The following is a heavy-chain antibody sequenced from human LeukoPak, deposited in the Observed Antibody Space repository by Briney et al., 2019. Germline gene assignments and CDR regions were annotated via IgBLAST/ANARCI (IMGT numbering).Heavy chain of an antibody. CDR1: GFFLSRYG. V-gene: IGHV3-30*02. CDR3: AKKCGGDCYADAFDI. CDR2: IPYDGRDK. D-gene: IGHD2-21*02. Sequence: GGSMRLSCEVSGFFLSRYGMRWVRQAAGKGLEWVAFIPYDGRDKYYVDSVKGRFIASRDTSKNTLYLQMNSLRAEDTAVYYCAKKCGGDCYADAFDIWGQETRVTVFS. J-gene: IGHJ3*02.